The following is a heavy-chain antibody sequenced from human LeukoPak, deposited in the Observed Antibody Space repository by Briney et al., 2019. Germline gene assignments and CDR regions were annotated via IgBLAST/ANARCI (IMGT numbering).Heavy chain of an antibody. Sequence: PGRSLRLSCAASRFTFSGFAMHWVRQAPGKGLEWMAVISSDGSKKFYADSVKGRFIISRDNSKSTLYLQMNSLRAEDTAVYYCAKRRGTYYDFWSGYGAFDIWGQGTMVTVSS. J-gene: IGHJ3*02. CDR1: RFTFSGFA. D-gene: IGHD3-3*01. V-gene: IGHV3-30*18. CDR2: ISSDGSKK. CDR3: AKRRGTYYDFWSGYGAFDI.